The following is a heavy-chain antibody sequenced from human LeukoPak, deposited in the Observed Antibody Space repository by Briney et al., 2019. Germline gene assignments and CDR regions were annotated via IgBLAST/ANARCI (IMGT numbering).Heavy chain of an antibody. J-gene: IGHJ5*02. Sequence: SETLSLTCTVSGGSISSYYWSWIRQPAGKGLEWIGRIYTSGSTNYNPSLKSRVTMSVDTSKNQFSLKLSSVTAADTAVYYCARDRYSRGNYWGYNWLDPWGQGTLVTVSS. CDR2: IYTSGST. CDR1: GGSISSYY. V-gene: IGHV4-4*07. D-gene: IGHD4-11*01. CDR3: ARDRYSRGNYWGYNWLDP.